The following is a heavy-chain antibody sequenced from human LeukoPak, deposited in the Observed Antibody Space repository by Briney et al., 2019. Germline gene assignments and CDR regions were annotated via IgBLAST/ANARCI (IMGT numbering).Heavy chain of an antibody. V-gene: IGHV4-39*01. D-gene: IGHD1-26*01. J-gene: IGHJ4*02. CDR3: ARLSKRGGATME. CDR2: IYYSGST. CDR1: GGSISSSRYY. Sequence: PSETLSLTCTVSGGSISSSRYYWGWIRQPPGKGLEWIGSIYYSGSTYYNPSLKSRVTISVDTSKNQFSLKLSSVTAADTAVYYCARLSKRGGATMEWGQGTLVTVSS.